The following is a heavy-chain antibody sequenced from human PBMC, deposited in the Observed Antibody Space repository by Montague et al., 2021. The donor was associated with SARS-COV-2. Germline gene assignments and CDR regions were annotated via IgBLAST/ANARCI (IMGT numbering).Heavy chain of an antibody. V-gene: IGHV4-34*01. Sequence: SETLSLTCAVSGGSISGYYWSWIRQPPEKGQERIGEINQSGSTNNNPSLKSRVIISVDTSQNQFSLKLSSVTAADTAVYYCARRGSSVWGVNVSAQLDYWGQGILVIVSS. CDR3: ARRGSSVWGVNVSAQLDY. D-gene: IGHD3-10*01. CDR1: GGSISGYY. J-gene: IGHJ4*02. CDR2: INQSGST.